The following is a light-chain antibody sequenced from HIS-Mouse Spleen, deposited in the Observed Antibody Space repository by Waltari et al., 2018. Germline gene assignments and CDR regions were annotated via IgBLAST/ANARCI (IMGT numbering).Light chain of an antibody. CDR2: KDS. V-gene: IGLV3-25*03. Sequence: SYELTQPPSVPLSPGQTARITCPGDSLPKQYAYWYPQKPGQAPVLVIYKDSERPSGIPERFSGSSSGTTVTLTISGVQAEDEADYYCQSADSSGTGWVFGGGTKLTVL. J-gene: IGLJ3*02. CDR1: SLPKQY. CDR3: QSADSSGTGWV.